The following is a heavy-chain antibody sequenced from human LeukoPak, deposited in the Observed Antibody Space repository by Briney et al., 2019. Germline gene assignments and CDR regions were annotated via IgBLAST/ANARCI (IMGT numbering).Heavy chain of an antibody. CDR1: GFTFGSYQ. CDR2: IGTIISTT. D-gene: IGHD1-1*01. V-gene: IGHV3-48*03. CDR3: ARDHNYAFDN. Sequence: PGGSLRLSCAASGFTFGSYQMNWVRQAPGKGLEWVPYIGTIISTTYYADSVKGRFTVSRDDAKNSLYLQMNSLRVEDTAVYYCARDHNYAFDNWGQGTLVTVSS. J-gene: IGHJ4*02.